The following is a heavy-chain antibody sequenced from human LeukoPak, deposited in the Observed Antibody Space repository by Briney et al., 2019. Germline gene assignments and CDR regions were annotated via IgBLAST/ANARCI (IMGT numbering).Heavy chain of an antibody. D-gene: IGHD4-17*01. CDR2: ISYDGSNK. Sequence: GGSRRLSCAASGFTFSSYGMHWVRQAPGKGLEWVAVISYDGSNKYYADSVKGRFTISRDNSKNTLYLQMNSLRAEDTAVYYCAKDIGTTVTPDYWGQGTLVTVSS. V-gene: IGHV3-30*18. CDR3: AKDIGTTVTPDY. CDR1: GFTFSSYG. J-gene: IGHJ4*02.